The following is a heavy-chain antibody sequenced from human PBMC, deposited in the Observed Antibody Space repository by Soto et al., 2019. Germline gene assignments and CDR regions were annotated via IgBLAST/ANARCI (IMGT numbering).Heavy chain of an antibody. J-gene: IGHJ6*01. V-gene: IGHV1-69*01. CDR2: IIPIFGTA. Sequence: FGCYSRMWPRHSPDKVLEWMGGIIPIFGTANYAQKSQGRVTITADESTSTAYMELSSLRSEDTAVYYCASVDTAMSAPTYYYYVMAFLVQGTTDIVSS. CDR1: FGCYS. D-gene: IGHD5-18*01. CDR3: ASVDTAMSAPTYYYYVMAF.